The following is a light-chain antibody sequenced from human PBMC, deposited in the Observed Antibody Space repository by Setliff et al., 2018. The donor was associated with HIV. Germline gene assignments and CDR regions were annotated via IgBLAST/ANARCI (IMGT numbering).Light chain of an antibody. Sequence: QSALTQPASVSGSPGQSITISCTGTSSDIGGYNYVSWYQVLAGKAPKVLIYEVSNRPSGISNRFSGSKSGNTASLTISGLQAEDEADYYCSSYRGTLEEVFGTGTKVTVL. CDR1: SSDIGGYNY. CDR2: EVS. CDR3: SSYRGTLEEV. J-gene: IGLJ1*01. V-gene: IGLV2-14*01.